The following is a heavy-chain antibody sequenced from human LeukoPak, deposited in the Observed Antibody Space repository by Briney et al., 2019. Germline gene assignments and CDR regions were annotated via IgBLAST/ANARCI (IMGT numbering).Heavy chain of an antibody. CDR3: ARVPYSSGWPDY. CDR1: GGSISSYY. D-gene: IGHD6-19*01. CDR2: IYYSGST. Sequence: SETLSLTCTVSGGSISSYYWSWIRQTPGKGLEWIGYIYYSGSTNYNPSLKSRVTISVDTSKNQFSLKLSSVTAADTAVYYCARVPYSSGWPDYWGQGTLVTVSS. J-gene: IGHJ4*02. V-gene: IGHV4-59*01.